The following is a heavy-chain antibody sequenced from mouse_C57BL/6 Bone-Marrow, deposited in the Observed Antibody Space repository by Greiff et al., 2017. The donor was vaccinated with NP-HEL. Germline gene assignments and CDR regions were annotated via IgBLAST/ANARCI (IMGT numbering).Heavy chain of an antibody. Sequence: EVKVEESGGGLVQPGGSMKLSCAASGFTFSDAWMDWVRQSPEKGLEWVAEIRNKANNHATYYAESVKGRFTISRDDSKSSVYLQMNSLRAEDTGIYYCTRDVGLQRMGAMDCWGQGASVTVSS. CDR1: GFTFSDAW. CDR2: IRNKANNHAT. V-gene: IGHV6-6*01. J-gene: IGHJ4*01. CDR3: TRDVGLQRMGAMDC. D-gene: IGHD1-1*01.